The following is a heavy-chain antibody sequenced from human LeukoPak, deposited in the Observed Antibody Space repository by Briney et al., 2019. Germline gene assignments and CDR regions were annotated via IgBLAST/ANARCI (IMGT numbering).Heavy chain of an antibody. V-gene: IGHV4-39*07. D-gene: IGHD3-22*01. J-gene: IGHJ4*02. CDR1: GGSISSSSYY. Sequence: SETLSLTCTVSGGSISSSSYYWGWIRQPPGKGLEWIGSIYYSGSTYYNPSLKSRVTISVDTSKNQFSLKLSSVTAADTAVYYCARGFGTMIVVVMGFDYWGQGTLVTVSS. CDR2: IYYSGST. CDR3: ARGFGTMIVVVMGFDY.